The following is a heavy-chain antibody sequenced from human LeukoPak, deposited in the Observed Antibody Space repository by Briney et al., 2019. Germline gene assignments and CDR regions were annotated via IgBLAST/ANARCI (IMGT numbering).Heavy chain of an antibody. CDR3: ARGDFCSKSNCYLRPVDV. CDR1: GVSISDYY. CDR2: IYYSGST. D-gene: IGHD3-3*01. Sequence: SETLSLTCTVSGVSISDYYWNWIRQPPGKGLEWIGYIYYSGSTTYNPSLKSRVTMSVDTAKNQFSLKLRSVTAADTAVYYCARGDFCSKSNCYLRPVDVWGKGTTVTVSS. J-gene: IGHJ6*04. V-gene: IGHV4-59*01.